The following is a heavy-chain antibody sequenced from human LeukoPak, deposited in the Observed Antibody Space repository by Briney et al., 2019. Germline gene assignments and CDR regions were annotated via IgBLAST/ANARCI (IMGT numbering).Heavy chain of an antibody. CDR2: IIPIFGTA. CDR3: ARVGKGKSFGEVLKGRMKTNWFDP. J-gene: IGHJ5*02. CDR1: GGTFSSYA. D-gene: IGHD3-10*01. Sequence: GASVKVSCKASGGTFSSYAISWVRQAPGQGLEWMGGIIPIFGTANYAQKFQGRVTITADKSTSTAYMELSSLRSEDTAVYYCARVGKGKSFGEVLKGRMKTNWFDPWGQGTLVTVSS. V-gene: IGHV1-69*06.